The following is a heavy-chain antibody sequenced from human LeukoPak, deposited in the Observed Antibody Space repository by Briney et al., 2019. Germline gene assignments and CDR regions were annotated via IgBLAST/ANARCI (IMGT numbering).Heavy chain of an antibody. V-gene: IGHV3-23*01. CDR2: ITGSGSST. Sequence: GGSLRLSCAASGFTFRSHAMTWVRQAPGKGLDCVSTITGSGSSTYYANSVEGRFTVSRDNSKNTVYLQMNSLRADDTAIYYCAKDGQTGEWELEHWGQGTLVTVSS. CDR3: AKDGQTGEWELEH. D-gene: IGHD7-27*01. J-gene: IGHJ1*01. CDR1: GFTFRSHA.